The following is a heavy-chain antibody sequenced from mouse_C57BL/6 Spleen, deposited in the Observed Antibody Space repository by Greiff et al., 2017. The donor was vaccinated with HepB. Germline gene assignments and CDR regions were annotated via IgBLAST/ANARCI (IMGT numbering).Heavy chain of an antibody. V-gene: IGHV1-52*01. D-gene: IGHD2-4*01. Sequence: QVQLQQPGAELVRPGSSVKLSCKASGYTFTSYWMHWVKQRPIQGLEWIGNIDPSDSETHYNQKFKDKATLTVDKSSSTAYMQLSSLTSEDSAVYYCARGGYYDYLFAYWGQGTLVTVSA. CDR1: GYTFTSYW. CDR2: IDPSDSET. J-gene: IGHJ3*01. CDR3: ARGGYYDYLFAY.